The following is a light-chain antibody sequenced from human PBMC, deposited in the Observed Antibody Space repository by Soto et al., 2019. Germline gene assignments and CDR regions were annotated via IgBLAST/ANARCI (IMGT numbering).Light chain of an antibody. Sequence: QSALTQPASVSASPGQSITISCTGTSSDVGGYNYVAWYQQHPDKAPKLLIYDVTNRPSGVSIRFSGSKSGDTASLTISGLLPEDEADYYCTSYTSIYTYVFGNGTKVTVL. CDR1: SSDVGGYNY. CDR2: DVT. CDR3: TSYTSIYTYV. V-gene: IGLV2-14*01. J-gene: IGLJ1*01.